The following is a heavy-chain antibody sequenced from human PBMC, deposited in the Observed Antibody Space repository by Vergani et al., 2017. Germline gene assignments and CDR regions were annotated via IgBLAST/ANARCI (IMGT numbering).Heavy chain of an antibody. D-gene: IGHD2/OR15-2a*01. Sequence: VQLLESGGGLVQPGGSLRLSCAASGFTFSSYAMSWVRQAPGKGLEWVAVISYDGSNKYYADSVKGRFTISRDNSKNTLYLQMNSLRAEDTAVYYCARVRAVKVIYYYMDVWGKGTTVTVSS. CDR3: ARVRAVKVIYYYMDV. J-gene: IGHJ6*03. CDR2: ISYDGSNK. CDR1: GFTFSSYA. V-gene: IGHV3-30*01.